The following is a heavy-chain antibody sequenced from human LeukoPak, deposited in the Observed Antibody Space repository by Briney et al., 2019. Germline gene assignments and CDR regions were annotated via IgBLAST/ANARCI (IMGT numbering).Heavy chain of an antibody. Sequence: GESLKISCQASGYKITSHWIAWVRQMPGKSPEWMGIIYPGDSDTRYSPSFQGQVVISVDKSSNVAYLQWTTLKASDTAMYYCARPRGGDSFYGFDIWGQGTMVVVSS. CDR3: ARPRGGDSFYGFDI. CDR2: IYPGDSDT. CDR1: GYKITSHW. D-gene: IGHD2-21*02. J-gene: IGHJ3*02. V-gene: IGHV5-51*01.